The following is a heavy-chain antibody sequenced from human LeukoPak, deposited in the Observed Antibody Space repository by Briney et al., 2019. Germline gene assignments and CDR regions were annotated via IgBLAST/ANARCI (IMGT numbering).Heavy chain of an antibody. V-gene: IGHV1-69*04. Sequence: SVKVSCKASGGTFSSYAISWVRQAPGQGLEWMGRIIPILGIANYAQKFQGRVTITADKSTSTAYMELSSLRSEDTAVYYCARAVAGTSHPLDYWGQGTLVTVSS. CDR2: IIPILGIA. D-gene: IGHD6-19*01. CDR3: ARAVAGTSHPLDY. J-gene: IGHJ4*02. CDR1: GGTFSSYA.